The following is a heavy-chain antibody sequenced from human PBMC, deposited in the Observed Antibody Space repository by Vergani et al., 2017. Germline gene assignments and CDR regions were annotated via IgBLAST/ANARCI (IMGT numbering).Heavy chain of an antibody. CDR1: GFTFDDYA. CDR3: ARAIWERYSGYDYYFDY. Sequence: EVQLVESGGGLVQPGRSLRLSCAASGFTFDDYAMHWVRQAPGKGLGGVSGISWNSGSIGYADSVKGRFTISRDNAKNSLYLQMNSLRAEDTAGYYCARAIWERYSGYDYYFDYWGQGTLVTVSS. CDR2: ISWNSGSI. D-gene: IGHD5-12*01. V-gene: IGHV3-9*01. J-gene: IGHJ4*02.